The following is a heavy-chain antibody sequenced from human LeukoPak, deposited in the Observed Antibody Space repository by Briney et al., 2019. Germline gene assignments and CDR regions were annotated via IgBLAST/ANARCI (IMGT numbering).Heavy chain of an antibody. CDR1: EFTFSSYS. D-gene: IGHD6-6*01. CDR2: ISSSSSYI. V-gene: IGHV3-21*01. J-gene: IGHJ4*02. CDR3: ARDQGYSSSSDGDY. Sequence: GGSLRLSCAASEFTFSSYSMNWVRQAPGKGLEWVSSISSSSSYIYYADSVKGRFTISRDNAKNSLYLQMNSLRAEDTAVYYCARDQGYSSSSDGDYWGQGTLVTVSS.